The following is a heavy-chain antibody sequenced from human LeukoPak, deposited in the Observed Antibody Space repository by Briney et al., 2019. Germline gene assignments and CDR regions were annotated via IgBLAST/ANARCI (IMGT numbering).Heavy chain of an antibody. Sequence: GGSLRLSCAASGFTFSSYSMTWVRQAPGKGLEWVSSISSSSSYIYYADSVKGRFTISRDNAKNSLYLQMNSLRAEDTAVYYCARIPRMADYYDSSGSDYWGQGTLVTVSS. J-gene: IGHJ4*02. D-gene: IGHD3-22*01. CDR1: GFTFSSYS. CDR3: ARIPRMADYYDSSGSDY. V-gene: IGHV3-21*01. CDR2: ISSSSSYI.